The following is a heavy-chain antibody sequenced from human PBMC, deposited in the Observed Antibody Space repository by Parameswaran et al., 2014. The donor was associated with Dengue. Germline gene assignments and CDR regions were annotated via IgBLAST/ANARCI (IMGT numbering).Heavy chain of an antibody. CDR3: TTALGWLDSA. CDR2: MNPNNGNT. D-gene: IGHD6-19*01. V-gene: IGHV1-8*01. J-gene: IGHJ5*02. Sequence: WVRQAPGQGLEWMGWMNPNNGNTGYAERFHGRLTMTRDTAISTAYMELSSLRSEDTAVYYCTTALGWLDSAWGQGTLVTVSS.